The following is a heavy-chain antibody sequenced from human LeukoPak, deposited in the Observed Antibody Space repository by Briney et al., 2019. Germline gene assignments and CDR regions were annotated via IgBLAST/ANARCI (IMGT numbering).Heavy chain of an antibody. CDR1: GYSFTSYW. J-gene: IGHJ5*02. CDR3: PRLAVATTPPQGRFDP. V-gene: IGHV5-51*01. D-gene: IGHD5-24*01. CDR2: IYPGDSDT. Sequence: GESLKISCKGSGYSFTSYWIGWVRQMPGKGLEWMGIIYPGDSDTRYSPSFQGQFIISADKSSSTAYLQWSSLKASNTAMYYCPRLAVATTPPQGRFDPWGQGTLVTVSS.